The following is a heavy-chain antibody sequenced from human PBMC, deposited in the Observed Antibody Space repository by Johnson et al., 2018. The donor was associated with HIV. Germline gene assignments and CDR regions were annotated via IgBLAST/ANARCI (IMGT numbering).Heavy chain of an antibody. Sequence: QVQLVESGGGVVQPGRSLRLSCAASGFTFSSYGMHWVRQAPGKGLEWVAFIWYDGSNQYYADSVKGRFTISRDNSKNTLYLQMNSLRAEDTAVYYCANLPTLRSYYTLGAFDIWGQGTMVTVSS. CDR2: IWYDGSNQ. CDR3: ANLPTLRSYYTLGAFDI. J-gene: IGHJ3*02. CDR1: GFTFSSYG. V-gene: IGHV3-33*06. D-gene: IGHD1-26*01.